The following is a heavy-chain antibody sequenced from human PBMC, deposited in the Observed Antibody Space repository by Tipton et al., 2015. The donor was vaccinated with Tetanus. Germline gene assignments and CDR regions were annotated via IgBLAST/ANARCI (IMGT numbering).Heavy chain of an antibody. V-gene: IGHV5-51*01. Sequence: EVQLVQSGAEVKKPGESLKISCKGSGYSFTSYSIGWVRQMSGKGLEWMGIIYPGASDAIYSPSFQGQVTISADNSIRTAYVQWSSLKASDTAMYYCARHPSQDAFDIWGQGTMVTVSS. CDR1: GYSFTSYS. CDR3: ARHPSQDAFDI. J-gene: IGHJ3*02. D-gene: IGHD6-6*01. CDR2: IYPGASDA.